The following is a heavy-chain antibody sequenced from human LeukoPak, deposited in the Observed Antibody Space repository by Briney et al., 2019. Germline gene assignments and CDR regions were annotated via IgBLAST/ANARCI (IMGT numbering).Heavy chain of an antibody. Sequence: SETLSLTCAVYGGSFSGYYWSWIRQPPGKGPEWIGEINHSGSTNYNPSLKSRVTISVDTSKNQFSLKLSSVTAADTAVYYCARLRLGELSAYYYYYYGMDVWGQGTTVTVSS. CDR1: GGSFSGYY. D-gene: IGHD3-16*02. J-gene: IGHJ6*02. CDR3: ARLRLGELSAYYYYYYGMDV. V-gene: IGHV4-34*01. CDR2: INHSGST.